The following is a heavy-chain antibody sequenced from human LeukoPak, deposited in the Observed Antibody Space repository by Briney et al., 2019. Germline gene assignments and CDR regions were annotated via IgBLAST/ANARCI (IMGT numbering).Heavy chain of an antibody. V-gene: IGHV3-30*02. CDR2: IRYDGSNK. D-gene: IGHD2/OR15-2a*01. CDR1: GFTFSSYG. CDR3: AKDLTATTFSEYNWFDP. J-gene: IGHJ5*02. Sequence: GGSLRLSCAASGFTFSSYGMHWVRQAPGKGLEWVAFIRYDGSNKYYADSVKGRLTISRDNSKNTLYLQMNSLRAEDTAVYYCAKDLTATTFSEYNWFDPWGQGTLVTVSS.